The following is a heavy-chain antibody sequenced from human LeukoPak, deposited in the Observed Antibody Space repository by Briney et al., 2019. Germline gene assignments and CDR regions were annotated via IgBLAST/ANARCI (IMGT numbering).Heavy chain of an antibody. D-gene: IGHD4-23*01. V-gene: IGHV4-4*07. Sequence: SETLSLTCTVSGGSISSYYWSWVRQPAGKGLEWIGRIYASGNTNYNPSLKSPVAMSVDTSKNQFSLKLRSVTAADTAVYYCASYGGNSGNAFDIWGQGTMVTVSS. CDR2: IYASGNT. CDR3: ASYGGNSGNAFDI. J-gene: IGHJ3*02. CDR1: GGSISSYY.